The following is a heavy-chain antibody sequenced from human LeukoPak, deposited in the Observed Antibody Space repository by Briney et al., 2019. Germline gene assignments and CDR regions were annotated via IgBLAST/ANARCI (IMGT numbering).Heavy chain of an antibody. CDR2: ISGSGGSI. CDR1: GFTFSSYA. CDR3: AKARGYGDYGPIDY. J-gene: IGHJ4*02. Sequence: PGGSLRLSCAASGFTFSSYAMSWVRQAPGKGLEWVSAISGSGGSIYYADSVKGRFTISRDNSKNTLYLQMNSLRAEDTALYYCAKARGYGDYGPIDYWGQGTLVTVSS. V-gene: IGHV3-23*01. D-gene: IGHD4-17*01.